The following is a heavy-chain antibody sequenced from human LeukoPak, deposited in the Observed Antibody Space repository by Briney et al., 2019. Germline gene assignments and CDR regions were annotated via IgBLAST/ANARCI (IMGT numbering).Heavy chain of an antibody. CDR2: IYSNGDT. D-gene: IGHD2-2*02. J-gene: IGHJ5*02. CDR1: GGSISSYY. V-gene: IGHV4-4*07. Sequence: PSETLSLTCTVSGGSISSYYWSWIRQPAGKGLGWIGRIYSNGDTNYNPSLKSRVTMSVDTSKNQFSLNLTSVTAADTAVYFCARGTQGYCSSTSCYRWFDPWGQGTLVTVSS. CDR3: ARGTQGYCSSTSCYRWFDP.